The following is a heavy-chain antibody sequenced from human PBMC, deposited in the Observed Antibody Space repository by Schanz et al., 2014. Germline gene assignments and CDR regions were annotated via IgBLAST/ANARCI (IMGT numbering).Heavy chain of an antibody. CDR1: GFTFSNYA. CDR3: ARDRGYCSGGSCLTFDY. J-gene: IGHJ4*02. Sequence: EVQLVESGGGLVKPGGSLRLSCAASGFTFSNYAMSWVRQAPGKGLEWVSYISGTTTYTNYADSVKGRFTISRDNSKNTVYLQMNRLRAEDTAVYYCARDRGYCSGGSCLTFDYWGQGTLVTVSS. CDR2: ISGTTTYT. D-gene: IGHD2-15*01. V-gene: IGHV3-21*05.